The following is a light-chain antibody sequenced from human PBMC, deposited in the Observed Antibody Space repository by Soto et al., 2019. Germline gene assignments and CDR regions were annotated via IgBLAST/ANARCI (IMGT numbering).Light chain of an antibody. Sequence: EIDLTQSPGTLSLSPGGRATLSCRASQSVSRNYVAWYQQKPGQSPRLLIYGASSRATGIPDRFSGSGSGTDFTLTISRLEPEDFAVYWCQQYDSSPRTFGQGTKVDI. CDR2: GAS. V-gene: IGKV3-20*01. J-gene: IGKJ1*01. CDR3: QQYDSSPRT. CDR1: QSVSRNY.